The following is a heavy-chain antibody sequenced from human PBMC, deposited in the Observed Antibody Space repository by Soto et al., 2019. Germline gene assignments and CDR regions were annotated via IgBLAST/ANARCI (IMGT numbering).Heavy chain of an antibody. CDR1: GYSFTRYG. CDR2: INTYNGNT. J-gene: IGHJ6*01. Sequence: QVQLVQSRAEVKNPGASVKVSCKASGYSFTRYGIAWARQAPGQGLEWMGWINTYNGNTNYAQNLQGRVTLTTDTSTSTAYMELTSLRSNDPAIYDCAMVDVYVTPSPQDVW. D-gene: IGHD3-16*01. V-gene: IGHV1-18*01. CDR3: AMVDVYVTPSPQDV.